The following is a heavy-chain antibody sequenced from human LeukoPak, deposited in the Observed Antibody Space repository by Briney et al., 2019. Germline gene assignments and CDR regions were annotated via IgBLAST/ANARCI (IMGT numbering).Heavy chain of an antibody. D-gene: IGHD2-21*02. Sequence: PGGSLILSCAASGFTVSSNYMSWVRQAPGKGLEWVSVIYSGGSTYYADSVKGRFTISRDNSKNTLYLQMNSLRAEDTAVYYCAKKPGIVVVTAILNYWGQGTLVTVSS. CDR1: GFTVSSNY. V-gene: IGHV3-53*01. CDR2: IYSGGST. CDR3: AKKPGIVVVTAILNY. J-gene: IGHJ4*02.